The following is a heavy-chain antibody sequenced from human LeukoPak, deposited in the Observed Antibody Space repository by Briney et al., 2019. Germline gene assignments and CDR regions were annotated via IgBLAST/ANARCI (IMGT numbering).Heavy chain of an antibody. J-gene: IGHJ5*02. CDR1: GGSISSSRYY. CDR3: ARIGHPSPSIVRKGREFDP. D-gene: IGHD3-10*01. V-gene: IGHV4-39*01. CDR2: IYYSGSS. Sequence: PSETLSLTCTVSGGSISSSRYYWGWLRQPPGKGLEWIGSIYYSGSSYYNPSLKSRVTISVDTSKNQFSLKLSSVTAADTAVYYCARIGHPSPSIVRKGREFDPWGQGTLVTVSS.